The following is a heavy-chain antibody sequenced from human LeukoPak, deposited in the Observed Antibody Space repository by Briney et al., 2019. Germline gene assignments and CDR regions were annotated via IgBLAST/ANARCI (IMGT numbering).Heavy chain of an antibody. V-gene: IGHV1-46*01. CDR2: INPSGGST. CDR1: GYTFTSYY. J-gene: IGHJ3*02. CDR3: ARDRYYNILTGFRRSDGFDI. D-gene: IGHD3-9*01. Sequence: ASVKVSCKASGYTFTSYYMHWVRQAPGQGLEWMGIINPSGGSTSYAQKFQGRVTMTRDTSTSTVYMELSSLRSEDTAVYYCARDRYYNILTGFRRSDGFDIWGQGTMVTVSS.